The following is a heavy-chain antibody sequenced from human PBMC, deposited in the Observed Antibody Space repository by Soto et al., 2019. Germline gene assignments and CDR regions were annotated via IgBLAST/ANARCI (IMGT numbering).Heavy chain of an antibody. CDR1: GFTFSSYG. D-gene: IGHD3-9*01. J-gene: IGHJ4*02. Sequence: PGGSLRLSCAASGFTFSSYGMHWVRQAPGKGLEWVAVISYDGSNKYYADSVKGRFTISRDNSKNTLYLQMNSLRAEDTAVYYCAKEYYDILTGYYSHYLDYWGQGTLVTVSS. CDR2: ISYDGSNK. CDR3: AKEYYDILTGYYSHYLDY. V-gene: IGHV3-30*18.